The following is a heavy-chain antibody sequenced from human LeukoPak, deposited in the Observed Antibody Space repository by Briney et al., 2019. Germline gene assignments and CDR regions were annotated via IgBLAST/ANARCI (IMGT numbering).Heavy chain of an antibody. Sequence: SETLSLTCTLSGGCLSRYYWSWISPPPEKGVECGGYIYYIGRANYNPSLKSRVTISVDTSKNQFSLKLSSVTAADTAVYYCARERTHYYDSSGYYSGPGLIDYWGQGTLVTVSS. V-gene: IGHV4-59*01. CDR1: GGCLSRYY. CDR3: ARERTHYYDSSGYYSGPGLIDY. CDR2: IYYIGRA. J-gene: IGHJ4*02. D-gene: IGHD3-22*01.